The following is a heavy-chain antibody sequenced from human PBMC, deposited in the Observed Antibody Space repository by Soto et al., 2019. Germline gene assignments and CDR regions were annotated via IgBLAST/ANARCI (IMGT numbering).Heavy chain of an antibody. D-gene: IGHD3-10*01. CDR1: GCTFSSYA. J-gene: IGHJ6*02. CDR3: AREGGSGSYRYYGMDV. CDR2: IIPIFGTA. Sequence: QVQLVQSGAEVKKPGSSVKVSCKASGCTFSSYAISWVRQAPGQGLEWMGGIIPIFGTANYAQKFQGRVTITADESTSTAYMELSSLRSEDTAVYYCAREGGSGSYRYYGMDVCGQGTTVTVSS. V-gene: IGHV1-69*12.